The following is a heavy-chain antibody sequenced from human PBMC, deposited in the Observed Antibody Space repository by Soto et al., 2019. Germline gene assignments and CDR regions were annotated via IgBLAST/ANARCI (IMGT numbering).Heavy chain of an antibody. Sequence: QVQVVQSGAEVKKPGASVKVSCKASGYTFSTYAIHWVRQAPGQSLEWMGWLNGGTGQTRYSQRFQDRVTITRDTSASTAYMEVSSLRPEDTAGYYCARGKGMEENYYYYGMDIWGQGTTVTVSS. V-gene: IGHV1-3*01. CDR2: LNGGTGQT. D-gene: IGHD1-1*01. J-gene: IGHJ6*02. CDR1: GYTFSTYA. CDR3: ARGKGMEENYYYYGMDI.